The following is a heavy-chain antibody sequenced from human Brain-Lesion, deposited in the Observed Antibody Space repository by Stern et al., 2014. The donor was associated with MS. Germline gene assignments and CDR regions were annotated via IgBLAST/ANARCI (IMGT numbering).Heavy chain of an antibody. CDR3: ARANLRAWDI. CDR1: GGSISSYY. V-gene: IGHV4-59*01. J-gene: IGHJ3*02. Sequence: DQLVESGPGLVKPSETLSLTCTVSGGSISSYYWSWIRRPPGKGLEWIGYIYYSGSTNYNPSLKSRVTISVDTSKNQFSLKLSSVTAADTAVYYCARANLRAWDIWGQGTMVTVSS. CDR2: IYYSGST. D-gene: IGHD1-26*01.